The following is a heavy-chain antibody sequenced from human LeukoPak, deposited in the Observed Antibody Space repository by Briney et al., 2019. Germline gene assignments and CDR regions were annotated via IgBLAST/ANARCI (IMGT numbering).Heavy chain of an antibody. V-gene: IGHV3-23*01. CDR1: GVTLSTYA. Sequence: GESLRLSCAASGVTLSTYAMSWARQAPGKGLEWVSGISSSGSGDNTYYADSVKGRFTISRDSSKNTLYLQMNSLRAEDTAVYYCARGKRQLVLDYYYYYGMDVWGQGTTVTVSS. J-gene: IGHJ6*02. D-gene: IGHD6-6*01. CDR2: ISSSGSGDNT. CDR3: ARGKRQLVLDYYYYYGMDV.